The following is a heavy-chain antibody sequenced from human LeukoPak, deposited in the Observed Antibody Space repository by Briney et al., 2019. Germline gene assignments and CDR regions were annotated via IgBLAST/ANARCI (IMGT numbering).Heavy chain of an antibody. CDR1: SGSFSGYY. D-gene: IGHD2-2*01. V-gene: IGHV4-34*01. CDR3: ARGNIVVVPAARVWFDP. Sequence: PSETLSLTCAVYSGSFSGYYWSWIRQPPGKGLEWIGEINHSGSTNYNPSLKSRVTISVDTSKNQFSLKLSSVTAADTAVYYCARGNIVVVPAARVWFDPWGQGTLVTVSS. CDR2: INHSGST. J-gene: IGHJ5*02.